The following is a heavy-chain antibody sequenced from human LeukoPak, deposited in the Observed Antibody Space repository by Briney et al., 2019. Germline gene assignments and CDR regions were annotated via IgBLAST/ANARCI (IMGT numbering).Heavy chain of an antibody. Sequence: ASVRVSCKASGYTFTGYYMHWVRQAPGQGLEWMGWINPNTGDTNYAQKFQGRVTMTRDTSITTVYMEISRLTSDDTALFYCAVAPGDYWGQGTLVTVSS. J-gene: IGHJ4*02. V-gene: IGHV1-2*02. CDR1: GYTFTGYY. CDR3: AVAPGDY. CDR2: INPNTGDT. D-gene: IGHD2-21*01.